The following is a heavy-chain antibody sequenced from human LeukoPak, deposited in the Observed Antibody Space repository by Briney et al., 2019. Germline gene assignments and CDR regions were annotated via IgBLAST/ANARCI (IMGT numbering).Heavy chain of an antibody. CDR1: GFTFSSYD. V-gene: IGHV3-48*03. CDR3: ARDIKDGSGIEYGMDV. D-gene: IGHD3-10*01. Sequence: GGSLRLSCAASGFTFSSYDMNWVRQAPGKGLEWVSYISSSGSTIYYADSVKGRFTISRDNAKNSLYLQMNSLRAEDTAVYYCARDIKDGSGIEYGMDVWGQGTTVTVSS. J-gene: IGHJ6*02. CDR2: ISSSGSTI.